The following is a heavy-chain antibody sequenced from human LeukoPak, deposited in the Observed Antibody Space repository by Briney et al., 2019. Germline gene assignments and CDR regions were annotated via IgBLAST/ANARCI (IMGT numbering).Heavy chain of an antibody. J-gene: IGHJ6*02. Sequence: GESLKISCKGSGYSFTSYWISWVRQMPGKGLEWMGRIDPSDSETNYSPSFQGHVTISADKSISTAYLQWSSLKASDTAMYYCATPAIAGVAYGMDVWGQGTTVTVSS. V-gene: IGHV5-10-1*01. CDR1: GYSFTSYW. CDR2: IDPSDSET. D-gene: IGHD6-13*01. CDR3: ATPAIAGVAYGMDV.